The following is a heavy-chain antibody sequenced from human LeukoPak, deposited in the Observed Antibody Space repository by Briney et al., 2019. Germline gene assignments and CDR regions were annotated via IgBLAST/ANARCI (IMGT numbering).Heavy chain of an antibody. D-gene: IGHD3-10*01. CDR2: IYYSGST. J-gene: IGHJ3*02. CDR1: GGSISDFY. Sequence: SETLSLTCTVSGGSISDFYWSWIRQPPGKGLQWIGYIYYSGSTNYNPSLKSRVTISVDTSKNQFSLKLSSVTAADTAVYYCARHLGGAFDIWGQGTMVTVSS. CDR3: ARHLGGAFDI. V-gene: IGHV4-59*01.